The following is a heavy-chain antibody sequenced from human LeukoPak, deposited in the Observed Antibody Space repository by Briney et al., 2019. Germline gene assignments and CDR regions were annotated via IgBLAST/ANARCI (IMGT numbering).Heavy chain of an antibody. V-gene: IGHV3-23*01. CDR1: GFTFSSYA. CDR3: AKVRGVLERLWMDV. CDR2: ISGSGGST. Sequence: PGGSLRLSCAASGFTFSSYAMSWVRQAPGKGLEWVSAISGSGGSTYYADSVKGRFTISRDNSKNTLYLQMNSLRAEDTAVYYCAKVRGVLERLWMDVWGKGTTVTVSS. D-gene: IGHD3-3*01. J-gene: IGHJ6*03.